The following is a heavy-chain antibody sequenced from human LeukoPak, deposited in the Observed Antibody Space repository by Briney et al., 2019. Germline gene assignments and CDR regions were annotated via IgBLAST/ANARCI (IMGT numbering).Heavy chain of an antibody. CDR2: IYTSGST. Sequence: SETLSLTCTVSGGSISSYYWSWIRQPAGKGLEWIGRIYTSGSTNYNPSLKSRVTMSVDTSKNQFSLKLSSVTAADTAVYYCAREATYFYDSKADFDIWGQGTMVTVSS. J-gene: IGHJ3*02. CDR1: GGSISSYY. V-gene: IGHV4-4*07. CDR3: AREATYFYDSKADFDI. D-gene: IGHD5/OR15-5a*01.